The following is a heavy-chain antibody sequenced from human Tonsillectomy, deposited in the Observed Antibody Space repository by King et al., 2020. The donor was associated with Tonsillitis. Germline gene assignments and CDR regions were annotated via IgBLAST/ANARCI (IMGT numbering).Heavy chain of an antibody. CDR2: KYHSGTS. J-gene: IGHJ4*02. D-gene: IGHD1-26*01. CDR1: GGSISSSDDN. V-gene: IGHV4-39*01. CDR3: ARYVSGTFDY. Sequence: QLQESGPGVVKPSETLSLTCTVSGGSISSSDDNWAWIRQPPGKGLEWIGYKYHSGTSFYNPSLKSHIALSGCTAENRCSLKLSSVTAADTAVYFCARYVSGTFDYWGQGALVTVSS.